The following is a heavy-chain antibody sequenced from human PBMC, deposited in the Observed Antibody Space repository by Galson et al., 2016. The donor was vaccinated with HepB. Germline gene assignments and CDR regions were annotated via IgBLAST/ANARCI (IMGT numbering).Heavy chain of an antibody. V-gene: IGHV6-1*01. D-gene: IGHD1-1*01. CDR3: ARGTRAFFDY. J-gene: IGHJ4*02. CDR1: GDSVSSNSAA. CDR2: TYYRSKWFN. Sequence: CAISGDSVSSNSAAWNWIRQPPSRGLEWLGRTYYRSKWFNNDAVSVKSRITINPDTSKNQFSLQLNSVTPEDTAVYYCARGTRAFFDYWGQGTLVTVSS.